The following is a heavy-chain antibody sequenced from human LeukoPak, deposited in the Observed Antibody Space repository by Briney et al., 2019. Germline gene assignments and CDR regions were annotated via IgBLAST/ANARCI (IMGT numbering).Heavy chain of an antibody. CDR3: ARDSLGYSSGTIDY. Sequence: VASVKVSCKASGYTFTSYGISWVRQAPGQGLEWMGWISAYNGNTNYAQKLQGRVTMTTDTSTSTAYMELRSLRSDDTAVYYCARDSLGYSSGTIDYWAQGTLVTVSS. V-gene: IGHV1-18*01. J-gene: IGHJ4*01. D-gene: IGHD6-19*01. CDR2: ISAYNGNT. CDR1: GYTFTSYG.